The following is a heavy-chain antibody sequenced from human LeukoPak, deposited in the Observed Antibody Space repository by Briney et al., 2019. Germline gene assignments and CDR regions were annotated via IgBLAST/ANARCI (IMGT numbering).Heavy chain of an antibody. V-gene: IGHV5-51*01. Sequence: GESLRISCQGSEYSFATYWIAWLRQMPGKGLEWMGIIYPSDSDTRYSPSFQGQVTISADKSIKTAYLQWSSLKASDTAMYYCARPLQGIVGATGFDYWGQGTLVTVSS. CDR2: IYPSDSDT. D-gene: IGHD1-26*01. J-gene: IGHJ4*02. CDR1: EYSFATYW. CDR3: ARPLQGIVGATGFDY.